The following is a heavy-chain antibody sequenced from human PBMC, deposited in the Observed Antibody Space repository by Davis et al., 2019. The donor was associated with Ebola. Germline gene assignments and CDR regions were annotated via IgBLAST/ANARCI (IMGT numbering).Heavy chain of an antibody. D-gene: IGHD4-17*01. Sequence: PSETLSLTCAVYGGSFSGYYWSWIRQPPGKGLEWIGEINHSGSTNYNPSLKSRVTISVDTSKNQFSLKLSSVTAADTAVYYCARGRVYGDYFYYYYYGMDVWGQGTTVTVSS. CDR3: ARGRVYGDYFYYYYYGMDV. J-gene: IGHJ6*02. CDR2: INHSGST. V-gene: IGHV4-34*01. CDR1: GGSFSGYY.